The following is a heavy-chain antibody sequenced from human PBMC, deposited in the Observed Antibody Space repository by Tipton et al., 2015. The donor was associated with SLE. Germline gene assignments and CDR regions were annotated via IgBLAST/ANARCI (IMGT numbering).Heavy chain of an antibody. Sequence: TLSLTCTVSGGSISSAINYWGWIRQPPGKGLEWIGSIYYSGSTYYNPSLKSRVTISVDTSKNQFSLKLSSVTAADTAVYYCARDGDGDYLVGFDLWGRGTLVTVSS. CDR2: IYYSGST. J-gene: IGHJ2*01. D-gene: IGHD4-17*01. CDR3: ARDGDGDYLVGFDL. V-gene: IGHV4-39*07. CDR1: GGSISSAINY.